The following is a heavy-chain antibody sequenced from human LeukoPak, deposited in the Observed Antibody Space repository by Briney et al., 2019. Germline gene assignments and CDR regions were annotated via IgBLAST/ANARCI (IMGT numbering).Heavy chain of an antibody. Sequence: GASVKVSCKASGDTFSSYAITWVRQAPGQGLEWMGGIIPIFDTSNYAQKFQGGVTITADDSTSTAYMELSSLRSEDTAVYYCATQLDFISLGELSMSWGQGTLVTVSS. D-gene: IGHD3-10*01. CDR3: ATQLDFISLGELSMS. J-gene: IGHJ5*02. V-gene: IGHV1-69*13. CDR2: IIPIFDTS. CDR1: GDTFSSYA.